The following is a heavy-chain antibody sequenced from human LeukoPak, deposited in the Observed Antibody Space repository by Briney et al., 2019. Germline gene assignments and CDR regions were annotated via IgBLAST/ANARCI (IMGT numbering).Heavy chain of an antibody. CDR1: GYTFTGYY. J-gene: IGHJ3*02. D-gene: IGHD4-17*01. V-gene: IGHV1-2*02. Sequence: ASVKVSCKASGYTFTGYYLRWVRQAPGQGLEWMGSINPNSGGTNYAQKFQGRVTMTRDTSISTAYMELSRLRSDDTAVYYCATHADGDFFGFDIWGQGTMVTVSS. CDR2: INPNSGGT. CDR3: ATHADGDFFGFDI.